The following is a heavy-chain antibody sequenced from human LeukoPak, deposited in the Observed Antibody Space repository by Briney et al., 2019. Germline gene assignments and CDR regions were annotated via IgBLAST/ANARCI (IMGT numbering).Heavy chain of an antibody. CDR3: ARVRGIAVADNDAFDI. CDR1: GYTFTGYY. CDR2: INPNSGGT. V-gene: IGHV1-2*02. J-gene: IGHJ3*02. D-gene: IGHD6-19*01. Sequence: ASVKVSCKASGYTFTGYYMHWVRQAPGQGLEWMGWINPNSGGTNYAQKFQGRVTMTRDTSISTAYMELSRLRSDDTAVYYCARVRGIAVADNDAFDIWGQGTMVTVSS.